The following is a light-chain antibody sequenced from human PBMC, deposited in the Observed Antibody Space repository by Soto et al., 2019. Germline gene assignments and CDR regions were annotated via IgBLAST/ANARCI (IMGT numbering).Light chain of an antibody. Sequence: QSALTQPASESGSPGQSITISCTGSSSDVGGYNYVSWYQQHPGKAPKLMIYEVTNRPSGVSNRFSGSKSGNTASLTISGLQAEDEADYYCSSYTSGSTLLVFGGGTKLTVL. J-gene: IGLJ2*01. CDR1: SSDVGGYNY. CDR3: SSYTSGSTLLV. V-gene: IGLV2-14*01. CDR2: EVT.